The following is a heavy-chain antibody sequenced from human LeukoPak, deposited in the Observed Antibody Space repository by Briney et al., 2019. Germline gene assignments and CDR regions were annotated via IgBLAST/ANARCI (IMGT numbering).Heavy chain of an antibody. J-gene: IGHJ5*02. Sequence: SETLSLTCTVSGGSISSYYWSWIRQPPGKGLEWIGYIYYSGSTNYNPSLKSRVTISVDTSKNQFSLKLSSVTAADTAVYYCARDRYYDSSGYYGNWFDPWGQGTLVTVSS. CDR3: ARDRYYDSSGYYGNWFDP. CDR2: IYYSGST. CDR1: GGSISSYY. V-gene: IGHV4-59*01. D-gene: IGHD3-22*01.